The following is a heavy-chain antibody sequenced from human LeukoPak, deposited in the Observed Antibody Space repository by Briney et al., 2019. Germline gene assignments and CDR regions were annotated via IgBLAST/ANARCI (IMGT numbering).Heavy chain of an antibody. CDR1: GFTFSSYW. D-gene: IGHD3-9*01. J-gene: IGHJ6*03. Sequence: PGGSLRLSCAASGFTFSSYWMHWVRQAPGKGLVWVSRINSDGSSTSYADSVKGRFTISRDNAKNTLYLQMNGLRAEDTAVYYCAKDGGEYYDILTGYYPRLYYMDVWGKGTTVTISS. CDR2: INSDGSST. CDR3: AKDGGEYYDILTGYYPRLYYMDV. V-gene: IGHV3-74*01.